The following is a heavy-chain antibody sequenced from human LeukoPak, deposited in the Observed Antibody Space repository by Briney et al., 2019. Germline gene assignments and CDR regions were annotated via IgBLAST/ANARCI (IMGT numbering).Heavy chain of an antibody. CDR2: IFHRGAT. CDR1: GGDISSDSYY. V-gene: IGHV4-39*07. D-gene: IGHD3-22*01. CDR3: ARPSRYYDSSGFFDY. J-gene: IGHJ4*02. Sequence: SETLSLTCTVSGGDISSDSYYWGWIRQPPGKELEWIGNIFHRGATYYNPSLKSRVTISVDTSKNQFSLKLSSVTAADTAAYYCARPSRYYDSSGFFDYWGQGTLVTVSS.